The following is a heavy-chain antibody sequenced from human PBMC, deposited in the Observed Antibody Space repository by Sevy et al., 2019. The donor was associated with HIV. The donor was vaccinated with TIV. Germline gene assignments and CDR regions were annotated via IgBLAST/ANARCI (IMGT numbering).Heavy chain of an antibody. J-gene: IGHJ3*02. V-gene: IGHV4-4*07. CDR2: IYTSGST. D-gene: IGHD2-2*01. Sequence: SETLSLTCTVSGGSISSYYWSWIRQPAGKGLEWIGRIYTSGSTNYNPSLKSRVTMSVDTSKNQFSLKLSSVTAADTAVYYCARDRSDVVVPAANHDAFDIWGQWTMVTVSS. CDR3: ARDRSDVVVPAANHDAFDI. CDR1: GGSISSYY.